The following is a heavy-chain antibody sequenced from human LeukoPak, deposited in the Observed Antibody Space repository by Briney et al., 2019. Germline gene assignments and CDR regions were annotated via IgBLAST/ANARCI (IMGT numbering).Heavy chain of an antibody. J-gene: IGHJ6*03. CDR3: ARDGSIPWGYYMDV. CDR2: ISTSSSYI. D-gene: IGHD2-2*02. CDR1: GFTFSRYS. Sequence: GGSLRLSCAVSGFTFSRYSMNWVRQAPGKGLEWVSFISTSSSYIYYADSVKGRFTISRDNARNSLYLQMNSLRAEDTAVYYCARDGSIPWGYYMDVWGKGTTVTISS. V-gene: IGHV3-21*01.